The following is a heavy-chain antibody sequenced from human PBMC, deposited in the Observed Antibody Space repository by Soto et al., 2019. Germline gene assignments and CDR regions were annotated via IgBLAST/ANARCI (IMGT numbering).Heavy chain of an antibody. D-gene: IGHD3-3*01. Sequence: QVQLQESGPGLVKPSQTLSLTCTVSGGSISSGGYYWSWIRQHPGKGLEWIGYTYYSGTTYYNPSLKSRVSISVELSKNQFSLKLSSVTAADTAVYYCARASSISISAVVKDYYYCYDMDGWGQGTTVTASS. CDR1: GGSISSGGYY. V-gene: IGHV4-31*03. CDR3: ARASSISISAVVKDYYYCYDMDG. CDR2: TYYSGTT. J-gene: IGHJ6*02.